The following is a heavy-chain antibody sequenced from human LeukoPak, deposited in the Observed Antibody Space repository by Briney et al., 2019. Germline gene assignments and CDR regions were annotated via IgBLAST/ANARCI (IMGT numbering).Heavy chain of an antibody. CDR1: GGTFSTYA. V-gene: IGHV1-69*05. J-gene: IGHJ4*02. CDR3: ATTMGYLDYCSGGTCYSMLD. Sequence: SVKVSCKASGGTFSTYAISWVRQAPGQGLEWMGGIIPISGSAKYTQKFQGRVTITTDESTNTAYMELRGLRSEDTAVYYCATTMGYLDYCSGGTCYSMLDWGQGTLVTVFS. D-gene: IGHD2-15*01. CDR2: IIPISGSA.